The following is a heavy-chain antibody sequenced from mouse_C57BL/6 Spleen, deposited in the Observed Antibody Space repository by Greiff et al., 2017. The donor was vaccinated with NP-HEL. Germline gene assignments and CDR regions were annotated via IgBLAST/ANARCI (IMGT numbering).Heavy chain of an antibody. CDR3: TRPLTGTIALDD. D-gene: IGHD4-1*01. J-gene: IGHJ4*01. Sequence: QVQLQQSGAELVRPGASVTLSCKASGYTFTDYEMHWVKQTPVHGLEWIGAIDPETGGTAYNQKFKGKAILTADKSSSTAYMELRSLTSEDSSVYDCTRPLTGTIALDDWGQGTSVTVSS. V-gene: IGHV1-15*01. CDR1: GYTFTDYE. CDR2: IDPETGGT.